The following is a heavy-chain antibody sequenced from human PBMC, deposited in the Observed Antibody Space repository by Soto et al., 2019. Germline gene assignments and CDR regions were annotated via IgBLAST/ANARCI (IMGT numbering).Heavy chain of an antibody. J-gene: IGHJ2*01. D-gene: IGHD4-17*01. CDR1: GGPFSSHT. CDR3: ARPNFGDYWYFDL. Sequence: QDKLVQSGAEVKKPGSSVKVSCKAFGGPFSSHTFSWVRQAPGQGLEWMGRIIPALGTTTYAQKFQGRVTITAEESVPTVYLELNSLRTENTAVYYCARPNFGDYWYFDLWGRGTLVTVSS. V-gene: IGHV1-69*08. CDR2: IIPALGTT.